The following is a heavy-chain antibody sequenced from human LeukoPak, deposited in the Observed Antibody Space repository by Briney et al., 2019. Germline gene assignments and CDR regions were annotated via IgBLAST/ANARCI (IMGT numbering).Heavy chain of an antibody. J-gene: IGHJ4*02. CDR2: IKKDGSQK. Sequence: GGSLRLSCAASGFTFSSFWMSWVRQAPGKGLEWVANIKKDGSQKYYVDSVEGRFTISRDNTKNSLYLQMDSLRVDDTAVYYCTRVFGGYDVSDYWGQGTLVTVSS. CDR1: GFTFSSFW. CDR3: TRVFGGYDVSDY. V-gene: IGHV3-7*03. D-gene: IGHD3-3*01.